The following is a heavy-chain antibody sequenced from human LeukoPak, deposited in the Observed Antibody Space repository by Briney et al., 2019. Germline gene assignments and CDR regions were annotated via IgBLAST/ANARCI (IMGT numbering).Heavy chain of an antibody. D-gene: IGHD6-19*01. J-gene: IGHJ5*02. CDR3: ANFERTVAGPYNWFDP. CDR1: GFTFSSYS. V-gene: IGHV3-21*04. Sequence: PGGSLRLSCAASGFTFSSYSMNWVRQAPGKGLEWVSSISSSSSYIYYADSVKGRFTISRDNSKNTLYLQMNSLRADDTAVYYCANFERTVAGPYNWFDPWGQGTLVTVSS. CDR2: ISSSSSYI.